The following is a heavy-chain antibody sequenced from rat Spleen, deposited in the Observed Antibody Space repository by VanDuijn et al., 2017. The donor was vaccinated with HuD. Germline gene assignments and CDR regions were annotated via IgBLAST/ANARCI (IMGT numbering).Heavy chain of an antibody. J-gene: IGHJ1*01. D-gene: IGHD1-2*01. CDR3: AKDMSRTIAARSYSYFDF. CDR1: GFPFSDYG. Sequence: EVQLVESGGTLVQPGRSMKLSCAASGFPFSDYGVAWVLQAPTKGLEWVASISYDGDSIYYRDSVKGRFTISRDNAKSTLYLQMDGLRSEDTATYYWAKDMSRTIAARSYSYFDFWGPGTVVTVSS. CDR2: ISYDGDSI. V-gene: IGHV5-20*01.